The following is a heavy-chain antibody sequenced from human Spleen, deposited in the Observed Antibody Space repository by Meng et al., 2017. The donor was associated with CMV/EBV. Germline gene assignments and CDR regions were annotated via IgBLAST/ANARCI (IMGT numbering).Heavy chain of an antibody. J-gene: IGHJ3*02. CDR2: ISHSGST. V-gene: IGHV4-34*10. D-gene: IGHD3-3*01. CDR3: ARSFTISGVLIPDAFDI. CDR1: GGSFSGYS. Sequence: SQTLSLTCAVYGGSFSGYSWTWIRQPPGKGLEWIGEISHSGSTIYNPSLKSRLTMSLDTSKNQFSLKVSSVTAADTAVYYCARSFTISGVLIPDAFDIWGQGKVVTVSS.